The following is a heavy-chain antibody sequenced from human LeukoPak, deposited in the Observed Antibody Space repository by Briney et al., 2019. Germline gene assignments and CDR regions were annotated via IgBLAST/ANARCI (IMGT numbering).Heavy chain of an antibody. CDR1: GGSISSSSYY. Sequence: SETLSLTCTVSGGSISSSSYYWGWIRQPPGKGLEWIGSIYYSGSTYYNPSLKSRVTISVDTSKNQFSLKLSSVTAADTAVYYCARLRGGGYRGGVHDYWGQGTLVTVSS. J-gene: IGHJ4*02. V-gene: IGHV4-39*07. D-gene: IGHD5-12*01. CDR2: IYYSGST. CDR3: ARLRGGGYRGGVHDY.